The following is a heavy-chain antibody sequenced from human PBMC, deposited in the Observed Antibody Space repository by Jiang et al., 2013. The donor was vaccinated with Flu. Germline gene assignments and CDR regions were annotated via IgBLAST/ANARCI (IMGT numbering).Heavy chain of an antibody. CDR2: IDWDDDK. CDR3: ARIRRGSYYEKWFDP. Sequence: KPTQTLTLTCTFSGFSLSTSGMRVSWIRQPPGKALEWLALIDWDDDKYYSTSLKTRLTISKDTSKNQVVLTMTNMDPVDTATYYCARIRRGSYYEKWFDPWGQGTLVTVSS. CDR1: GFSLSTSGMR. D-gene: IGHD1-26*01. V-gene: IGHV2-70*01. J-gene: IGHJ5*02.